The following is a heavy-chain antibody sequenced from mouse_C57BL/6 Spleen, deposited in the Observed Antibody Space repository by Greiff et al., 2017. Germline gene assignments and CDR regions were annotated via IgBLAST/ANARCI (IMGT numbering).Heavy chain of an antibody. CDR2: FHPSGSDT. V-gene: IGHV1-74*01. CDR1: GYTFTSYW. CDR3: AITYYGSSYGRDYFDY. J-gene: IGHJ2*01. Sequence: VQLQQPGAELVKPGASVKVSCKASGYTFTSYWLHWVKQRPGQGLEWIGRFHPSGSDTNYNQKFTGNATLTVDKSSSTAYWQLSSLTSEDSAVYYCAITYYGSSYGRDYFDYWGQGTTLTVSS. D-gene: IGHD1-1*01.